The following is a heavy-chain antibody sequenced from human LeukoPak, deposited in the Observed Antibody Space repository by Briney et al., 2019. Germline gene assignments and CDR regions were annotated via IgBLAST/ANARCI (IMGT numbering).Heavy chain of an antibody. CDR3: AKGGAYGSWAYYYMDV. CDR2: ISGSGGST. J-gene: IGHJ6*03. Sequence: GGSLRLSCAASGFTFSSYAMSWVRQAPGKGLEWVSAISGSGGSTYYADSVKGRFTISRDNSKNTLYLQMNSLRAEDTAVYYCAKGGAYGSWAYYYMDVWGKGTTVTVSS. D-gene: IGHD1-26*01. CDR1: GFTFSSYA. V-gene: IGHV3-23*01.